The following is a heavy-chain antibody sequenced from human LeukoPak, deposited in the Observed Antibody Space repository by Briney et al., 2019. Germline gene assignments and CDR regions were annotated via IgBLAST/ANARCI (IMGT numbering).Heavy chain of an antibody. CDR2: IQRKTDGATT. V-gene: IGHV3-15*01. J-gene: IGHJ4*02. CDR3: TTVFGPQWDF. Sequence: PGGSLRLSCAASGFTFSNAWMSWVRQAPGKGLEWVGRIQRKTDGATTDYAAPVKGRFTISRDDSKSTAYLQMDSLKTEDTAVYYCTTVFGPQWDFWGQGTLVTVSS. CDR1: GFTFSNAW. D-gene: IGHD6-19*01.